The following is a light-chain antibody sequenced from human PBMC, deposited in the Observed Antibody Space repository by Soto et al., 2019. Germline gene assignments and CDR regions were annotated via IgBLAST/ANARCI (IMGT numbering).Light chain of an antibody. CDR3: QQYDSDSST. CDR1: QSINNW. Sequence: DIQMTQSPSTLSASVGDRVTITCRASQSINNWLAWYQQKPGKAPKLLIYEASSLLSGVTSRFSGSGSGTAFTLTINSLQPDDFAAYYCQQYDSDSSTFGQGTKLDI. V-gene: IGKV1-5*03. CDR2: EAS. J-gene: IGKJ2*01.